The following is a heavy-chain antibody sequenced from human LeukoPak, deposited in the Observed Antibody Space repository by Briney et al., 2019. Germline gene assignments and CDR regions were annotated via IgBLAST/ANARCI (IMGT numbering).Heavy chain of an antibody. J-gene: IGHJ4*02. V-gene: IGHV1-8*02. Sequence: ASVKVSRKASGGTFSSYAISWVRQATGQGLEWMGWMNPNSGNTGYAQKFQGRVTVTRNTSISTAYMELSSLRSEDTAVYYCARLGGSGWYGFVYWGQGTLVTVSS. CDR1: GGTFSSYA. CDR3: ARLGGSGWYGFVY. CDR2: MNPNSGNT. D-gene: IGHD6-19*01.